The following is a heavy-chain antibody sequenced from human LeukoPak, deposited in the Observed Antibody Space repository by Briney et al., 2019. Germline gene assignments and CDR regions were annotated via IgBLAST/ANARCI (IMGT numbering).Heavy chain of an antibody. CDR1: GYTFTSYG. CDR3: ARGPVRGVILGYYMDV. D-gene: IGHD3-10*01. Sequence: GASVKVSCKASGYTFTSYGISWVRQAPGQGLEWMGWISGYNGKTNYAQKFQGRVTITRNTSITTAYMELSSLRSEDTAVYYCARGPVRGVILGYYMDVWGKGTTVTVSS. CDR2: ISGYNGKT. V-gene: IGHV1-18*01. J-gene: IGHJ6*03.